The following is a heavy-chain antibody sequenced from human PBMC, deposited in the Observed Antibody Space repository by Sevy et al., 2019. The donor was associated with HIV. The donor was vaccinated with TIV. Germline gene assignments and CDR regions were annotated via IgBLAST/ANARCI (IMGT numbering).Heavy chain of an antibody. CDR1: GYISTDYY. D-gene: IGHD4-17*01. CDR2: INSDSGVT. V-gene: IGHV1-2*02. CDR3: ARLTTKPTSDLYGMDV. J-gene: IGHJ6*02. Sequence: ASVKVSCKASGYISTDYYIHWVRQAPGQGLEWMAWINSDSGVTNYAQSFQGEVTVTRDTSLSTAYLELIRLRSNDTAIYYCARLTTKPTSDLYGMDVWGQGTTVTVSS.